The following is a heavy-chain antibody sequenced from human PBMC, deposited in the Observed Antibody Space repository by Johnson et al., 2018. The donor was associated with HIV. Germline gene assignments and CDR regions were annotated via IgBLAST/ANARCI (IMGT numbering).Heavy chain of an antibody. Sequence: VQLVESGGGLVQPGRSLRLSCAASGFTSDDYAMHWVRQAPGKGLVWVSGISWNSGSIGYADSVKGRFTISRDNAKNSLYLQMNSLRAEDTALYYCAKDKEIQLLLNTFDIWSKGTMVAVSS. CDR3: AKDKEIQLLLNTFDI. V-gene: IGHV3-9*02. CDR1: GFTSDDYA. D-gene: IGHD5-18*01. J-gene: IGHJ3*02. CDR2: ISWNSGSI.